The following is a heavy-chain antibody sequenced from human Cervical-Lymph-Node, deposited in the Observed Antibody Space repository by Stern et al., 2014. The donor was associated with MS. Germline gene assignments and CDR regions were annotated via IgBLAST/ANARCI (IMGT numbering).Heavy chain of an antibody. CDR2: IYYSGST. CDR3: ASANCSSTSCPNWFDP. V-gene: IGHV4-30-4*01. J-gene: IGHJ5*02. Sequence: QLQLQESGPGLVKPSQTLSLTCTVSGGSISSGDYYWSWIRQPPGKGLEWIGYIYYSGSTYYNPSLKSRVTISVATSKNQFYLQLSLVTAADTAVYYCASANCSSTSCPNWFDPWGQGTLVTVSS. CDR1: GGSISSGDYY. D-gene: IGHD2-2*01.